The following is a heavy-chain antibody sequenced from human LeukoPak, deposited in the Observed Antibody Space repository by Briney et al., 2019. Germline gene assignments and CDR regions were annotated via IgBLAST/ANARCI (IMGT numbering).Heavy chain of an antibody. J-gene: IGHJ6*02. CDR1: GFTFSSYA. V-gene: IGHV3-33*08. D-gene: IGHD3-22*01. CDR2: IWYDGSNK. CDR3: ARDSYYYDRSGMDV. Sequence: PGGSLRLSCAASGFTFSSYAMSWVRQAPGKGLEWVAVIWYDGSNKYYADSVKGRFTISRDNSKNTLYLQMNSLRAEDTAVYYCARDSYYYDRSGMDVWGQGTTVTVSS.